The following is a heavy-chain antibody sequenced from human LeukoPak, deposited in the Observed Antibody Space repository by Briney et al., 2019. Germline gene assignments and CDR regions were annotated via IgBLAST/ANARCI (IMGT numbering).Heavy chain of an antibody. D-gene: IGHD4-17*01. J-gene: IGHJ4*02. CDR1: GGSISSSSYY. CDR3: ARHYYGDYDY. Sequence: SETLSLTCTVSGGSISSSSYYWSWIRQPPGKGLEWIGEINHSGSTNYNPSLKSRVTISVDTSKNQFSLKLSSVTAADTAVYYCARHYYGDYDYWGQGTLVTVSS. V-gene: IGHV4-39*01. CDR2: INHSGST.